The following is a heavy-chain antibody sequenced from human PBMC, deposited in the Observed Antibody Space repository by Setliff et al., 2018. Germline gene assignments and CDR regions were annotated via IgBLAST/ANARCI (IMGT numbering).Heavy chain of an antibody. V-gene: IGHV3-23*01. CDR2: ISGGGDNT. D-gene: IGHD3-10*01. Sequence: GGSLRLSCVASGFTFSSYAMSWVRQAPGKGLEWVSAISGGGDNTQYADPVKGRFTISRDNAKNSLFLQMDNLRAEDTAQYFCARDSSHFIRVLDSWGQGTLVTVSS. J-gene: IGHJ4*02. CDR1: GFTFSSYA. CDR3: ARDSSHFIRVLDS.